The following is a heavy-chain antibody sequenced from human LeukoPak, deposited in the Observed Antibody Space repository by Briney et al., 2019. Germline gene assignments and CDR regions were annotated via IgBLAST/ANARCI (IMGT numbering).Heavy chain of an antibody. CDR3: AKGVGSSWYWFDP. J-gene: IGHJ5*02. D-gene: IGHD6-13*01. Sequence: GGSLRLSCAASGFTFSSYSMNWVRQAPGKGLEWVSYISSSSSTIYYADSVKGRFTISRDNAKNSLYLQMNSLRAEDTAVYYCAKGVGSSWYWFDPWGQGTLVTVSS. V-gene: IGHV3-48*04. CDR1: GFTFSSYS. CDR2: ISSSSSTI.